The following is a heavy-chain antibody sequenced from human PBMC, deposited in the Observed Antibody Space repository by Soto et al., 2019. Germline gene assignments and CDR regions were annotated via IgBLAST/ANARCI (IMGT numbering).Heavy chain of an antibody. Sequence: GGSLRLSCAASGFTFSSYAMHWVRQAPGKGLEWVAVISYDGSNKYYADSVRGRFTISRDNSKNTLYLQMNSLRAEDTAVYYCARDSNQLLSGAYYYYGMDVWGQGTTVTVSS. CDR3: ARDSNQLLSGAYYYYGMDV. J-gene: IGHJ6*02. CDR2: ISYDGSNK. D-gene: IGHD2-2*01. V-gene: IGHV3-30-3*01. CDR1: GFTFSSYA.